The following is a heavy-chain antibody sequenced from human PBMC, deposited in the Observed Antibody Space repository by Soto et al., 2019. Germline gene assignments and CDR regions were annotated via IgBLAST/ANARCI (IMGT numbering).Heavy chain of an antibody. D-gene: IGHD6-13*01. CDR3: ARGPSSSWFPEAQIDY. J-gene: IGHJ4*02. CDR2: INPSGGST. V-gene: IGHV1-46*01. CDR1: GYTFTSYY. Sequence: ASVKVSCMASGYTFTSYYMHWVRQAPGQGLEWMGIINPSGGSTSYAQKFQGRVTMTRDTSTSTVYMELSSLRSEDTAVYYCARGPSSSWFPEAQIDYWGQGTLVTVSS.